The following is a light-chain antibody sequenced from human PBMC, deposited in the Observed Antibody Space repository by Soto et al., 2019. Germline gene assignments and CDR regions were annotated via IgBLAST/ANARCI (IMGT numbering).Light chain of an antibody. CDR2: DAS. Sequence: DIQLTQSPSTLSAAVGDSVTITCRASQNIRNLLAWYQQKPGKAPKPLIYDASTLKTGVPSRLSGSGSGSVSNFTITGLQPDDFATYFCQQYNNYATFGQGTRLEIK. CDR1: QNIRNL. CDR3: QQYNNYAT. J-gene: IGKJ5*01. V-gene: IGKV1-5*01.